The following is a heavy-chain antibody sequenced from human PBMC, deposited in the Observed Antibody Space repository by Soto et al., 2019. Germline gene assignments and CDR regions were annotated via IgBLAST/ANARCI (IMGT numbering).Heavy chain of an antibody. CDR1: GGSFSGYY. D-gene: IGHD3-3*01. CDR2: INHSGST. J-gene: IGHJ5*02. V-gene: IGHV4-34*01. CDR3: EGGDPEYYDFWRGYHANWFDP. Sequence: SETLSLTCAVYGGSFSGYYWSWIRQPPGKGLEWIGEINHSGSTNYNPSLKSRVTISVDTAKNQFSLRLSSVTAADTAVYYCEGGDPEYYDFWRGYHANWFDPGGQRTLVTVST.